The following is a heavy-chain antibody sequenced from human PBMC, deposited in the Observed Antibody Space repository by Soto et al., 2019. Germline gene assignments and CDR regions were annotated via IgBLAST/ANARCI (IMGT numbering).Heavy chain of an antibody. CDR1: GFTFSDDY. Sequence: QVQLVESGGGLVKPGGSLRLSCAASGFTFSDDYMSWIRQAPGKGLEWVSYISSSGSTRHYADSVKGRFTISRDIPKNLLYVPMNSLRAEDTAVYYCARGDDSSGSLYFDYWGQGTLVTVSS. CDR3: ARGDDSSGSLYFDY. J-gene: IGHJ4*02. CDR2: ISSSGSTR. V-gene: IGHV3-11*01. D-gene: IGHD3-22*01.